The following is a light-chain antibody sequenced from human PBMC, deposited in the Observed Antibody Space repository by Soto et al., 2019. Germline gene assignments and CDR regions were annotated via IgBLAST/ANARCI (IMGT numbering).Light chain of an antibody. Sequence: QLVLTQPPSVSGAPGQRVTISCTGSSSNIGAGYAVQWYQQLPGTAPKLLISDNSNRPSGVPDRFSGSKSGTSASLAITGLQAEDEADYYCQSYDSSLSGYVVFGGGTKLTVL. CDR2: DNS. CDR1: SSNIGAGYA. V-gene: IGLV1-40*01. CDR3: QSYDSSLSGYVV. J-gene: IGLJ2*01.